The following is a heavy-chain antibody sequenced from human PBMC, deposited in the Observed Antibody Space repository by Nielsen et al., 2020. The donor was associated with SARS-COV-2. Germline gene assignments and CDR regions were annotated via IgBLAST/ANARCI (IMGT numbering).Heavy chain of an antibody. J-gene: IGHJ6*02. Sequence: GGSLRLSCAASGFTFSSYAMHWVRQAPGKGLEWVAVISYDGSNKYYADSVKGRFTISRDNSKNTLYLQMNSLRAEDTAVYYCARERIVGDGYYGMDVWGQGTTVTVSS. CDR2: ISYDGSNK. D-gene: IGHD1-26*01. CDR3: ARERIVGDGYYGMDV. V-gene: IGHV3-30-3*01. CDR1: GFTFSSYA.